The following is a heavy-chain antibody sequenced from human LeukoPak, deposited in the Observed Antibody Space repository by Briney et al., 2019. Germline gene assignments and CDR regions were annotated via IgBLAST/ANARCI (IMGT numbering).Heavy chain of an antibody. Sequence: GGSLRLSCAASGFTFSDHYMDWVRKAPGKGLEWVGRTRNKANSYTAEYAASVKGRFTISRDDSKNSLYLQMNSLKTEDTAVYYCARGLWFGELSSYYYGMDVWGQGTTVTVSS. V-gene: IGHV3-72*01. J-gene: IGHJ6*02. CDR2: TRNKANSYTA. CDR3: ARGLWFGELSSYYYGMDV. CDR1: GFTFSDHY. D-gene: IGHD3-10*01.